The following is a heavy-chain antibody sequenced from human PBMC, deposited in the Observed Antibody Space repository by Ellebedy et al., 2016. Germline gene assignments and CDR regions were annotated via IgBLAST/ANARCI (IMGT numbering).Heavy chain of an antibody. CDR2: FYYTEST. CDR1: GDSISSHY. V-gene: IGHV4-59*08. CDR3: ARHYRYNYGYLVY. J-gene: IGHJ4*02. Sequence: SETLSLTCTVSGDSISSHYWSWIRQPPGKGLEWIGYFYYTESTNYNPSLKSRVTVSVDTSKNQFSLKLTSVTAADTAVYYCARHYRYNYGYLVYWGQGALVTVSS. D-gene: IGHD5-18*01.